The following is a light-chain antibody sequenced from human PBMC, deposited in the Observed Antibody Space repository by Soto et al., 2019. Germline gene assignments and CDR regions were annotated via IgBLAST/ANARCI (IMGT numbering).Light chain of an antibody. CDR2: SNN. CDR1: SSNIGKNT. CDR3: AGWDDSLNGAV. J-gene: IGLJ2*01. V-gene: IGLV1-44*01. Sequence: QSVLTQPPSASGTPGQRVTISCSGSSSNIGKNTVNWYQQLPGTAPKLLIYSNNQRPSGVPDRFSGSKSGTSASLAISGLQSEDEADYYCAGWDDSLNGAVFGGGTQLTVL.